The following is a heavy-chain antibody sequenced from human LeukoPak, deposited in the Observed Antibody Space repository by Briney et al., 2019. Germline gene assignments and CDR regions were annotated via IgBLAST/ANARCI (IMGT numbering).Heavy chain of an antibody. D-gene: IGHD4-17*01. CDR1: GFTFSSYG. CDR2: IWSDGSNK. CDR3: AKDRSPLDYGDYEAAY. Sequence: GGSLRLSCAASGFTFSSYGMHWVRQAPGKGLEWVAVIWSDGSNKYSEDAVKRRFTTSRDNSKNTQYLQMNSLRAEDRAVYYCAKDRSPLDYGDYEAAYWGQGTLVTVSS. J-gene: IGHJ4*02. V-gene: IGHV3-33*06.